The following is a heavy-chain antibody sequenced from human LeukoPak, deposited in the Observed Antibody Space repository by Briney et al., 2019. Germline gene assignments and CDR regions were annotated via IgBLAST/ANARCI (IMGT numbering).Heavy chain of an antibody. CDR1: GGSFSGYY. D-gene: IGHD6-6*01. CDR2: INHRGST. J-gene: IGHJ4*02. CDR3: ARGGIASRDFDY. V-gene: IGHV4-34*01. Sequence: SETLSLTCAVYGGSFSGYYWSWIRQPPGKGLEWIGEINHRGSTNYNPSLKSRVTISVDTSKNQFSLKLSSVTAADTAVYYCARGGIASRDFDYWGQGTLVTVSS.